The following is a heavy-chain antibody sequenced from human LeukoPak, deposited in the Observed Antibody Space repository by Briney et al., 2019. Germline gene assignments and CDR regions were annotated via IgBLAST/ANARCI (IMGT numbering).Heavy chain of an antibody. CDR1: GGTFSSYA. J-gene: IGHJ4*02. CDR3: ARSPYDYVWGSYRYTQRYYFDY. Sequence: ASVRVSCKASGGTFSSYAISWVRQAPGQGLEWMGWINTNTGNPTYAQGFTGRFVFSLDTSVSTAYLQISSLKAEDTAVYYCARSPYDYVWGSYRYTQRYYFDYWGQGTLVTVSS. CDR2: INTNTGNP. V-gene: IGHV7-4-1*02. D-gene: IGHD3-16*02.